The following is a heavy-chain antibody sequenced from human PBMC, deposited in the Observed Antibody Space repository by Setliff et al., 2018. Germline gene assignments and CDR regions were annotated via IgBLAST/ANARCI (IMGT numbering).Heavy chain of an antibody. CDR3: ARDQVYGSSWYYYYYGMDV. D-gene: IGHD6-13*01. Sequence: ASVKVSCKASGYTFTTYYMHWVRQAPGQGLEWMGWINPNSGGTNYAQKFQGWVTMTRDTSISTAYMELSRLRSDDTAVYYCARDQVYGSSWYYYYYGMDVWGQGTTVTVSS. CDR1: GYTFTTYY. V-gene: IGHV1-2*04. J-gene: IGHJ6*02. CDR2: INPNSGGT.